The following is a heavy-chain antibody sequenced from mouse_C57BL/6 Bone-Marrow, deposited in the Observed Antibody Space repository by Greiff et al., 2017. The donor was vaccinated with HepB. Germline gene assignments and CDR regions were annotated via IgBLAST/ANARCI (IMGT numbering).Heavy chain of an antibody. Sequence: EVKVVESGGGLVKPGGSLKLSCAASGFTFSSYAMSWVRQTPEKRLEWVATISDGGSYTYYPDNVKGRFTISRDNAKNNLYLQMSHLKSEDTAMYYCARDRRDYYGSTYYFDYWGQGTTLTVSS. CDR2: ISDGGSYT. CDR1: GFTFSSYA. D-gene: IGHD1-1*01. V-gene: IGHV5-4*01. J-gene: IGHJ2*01. CDR3: ARDRRDYYGSTYYFDY.